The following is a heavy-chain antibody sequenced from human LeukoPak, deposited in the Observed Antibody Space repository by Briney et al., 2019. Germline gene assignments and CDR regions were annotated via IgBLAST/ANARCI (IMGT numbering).Heavy chain of an antibody. CDR2: TRNKANSYTT. D-gene: IGHD4-17*01. J-gene: IGHJ4*02. CDR3: ARGRVTTLYYFDY. CDR1: GFTFSDHC. V-gene: IGHV3-72*01. Sequence: QPGGSLRLSCPASGFTFSDHCMDWVRQAPGKGLEWVGRTRNKANSYTTEYAASVKGRFTISRDDSKNSLYLQMNSLKTEDTAVYYCARGRVTTLYYFDYWGQGTLVTVSS.